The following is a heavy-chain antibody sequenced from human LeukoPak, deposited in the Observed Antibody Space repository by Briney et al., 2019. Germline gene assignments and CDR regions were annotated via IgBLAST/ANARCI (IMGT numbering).Heavy chain of an antibody. V-gene: IGHV3-23*01. CDR3: AKDRADWRGMFDY. D-gene: IGHD3/OR15-3a*01. Sequence: GGSLSLSCAASGFTFSSYAMSWVRQAPGKGLEWVSAISGSGGSTYYADSVKGRFTISRDNSKNSLYLQMNSLRAEDTAVYDCAKDRADWRGMFDYWGQGTLVTVSS. CDR1: GFTFSSYA. J-gene: IGHJ4*02. CDR2: ISGSGGST.